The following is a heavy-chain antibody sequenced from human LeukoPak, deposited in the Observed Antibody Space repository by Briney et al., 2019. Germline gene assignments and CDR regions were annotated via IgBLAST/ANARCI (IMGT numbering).Heavy chain of an antibody. J-gene: IGHJ4*02. CDR3: ARTAYYYDSSGRDYFDY. V-gene: IGHV4-38-2*02. Sequence: PSETLSLTCTVSGYSISSGYYWGWIRQPPGKGLEWIGSIYHSGSTYYNPSLESRVTISVDTSKNQFSLKLSSVTAADTAVYYCARTAYYYDSSGRDYFDYWGQGTLVTVSS. CDR2: IYHSGST. CDR1: GYSISSGYY. D-gene: IGHD3-22*01.